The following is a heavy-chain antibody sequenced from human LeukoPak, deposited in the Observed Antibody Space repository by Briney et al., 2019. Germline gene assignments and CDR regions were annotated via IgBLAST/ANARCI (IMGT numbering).Heavy chain of an antibody. Sequence: RGSLRLSCAASGFTFSSHAMSWVRQAPGKGLEWVSAITSSGSSSYYADSVKGRFSISRDNSKNTLSLQMNTLRAEDTAVYYCAKGGFAFWDYWGQGTLVTVSS. CDR2: ITSSGSSS. CDR1: GFTFSSHA. D-gene: IGHD2/OR15-2a*01. J-gene: IGHJ4*02. CDR3: AKGGFAFWDY. V-gene: IGHV3-23*01.